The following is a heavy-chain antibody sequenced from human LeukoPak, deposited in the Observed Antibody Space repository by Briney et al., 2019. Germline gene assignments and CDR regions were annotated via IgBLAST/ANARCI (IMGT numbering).Heavy chain of an antibody. Sequence: PGRSLRLSCAASGFTFSSYGMHWVRQAPGKGLEWVAFIRYDGSNKYYADPVKGRFTISRDNSKNTLYLQMNSLRAEDTAVYYCAKGTRLRFPTRFDYWGQGTLVTVSS. CDR3: AKGTRLRFPTRFDY. V-gene: IGHV3-30*02. CDR1: GFTFSSYG. CDR2: IRYDGSNK. J-gene: IGHJ4*02. D-gene: IGHD3-16*01.